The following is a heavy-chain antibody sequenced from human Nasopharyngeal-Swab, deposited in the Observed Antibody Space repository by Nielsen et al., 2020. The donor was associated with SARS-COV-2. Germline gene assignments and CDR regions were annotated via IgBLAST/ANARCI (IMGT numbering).Heavy chain of an antibody. Sequence: GGSLRLSCAASGFTFSSYAMSWVRQAPGKGLEWVANIKQDGSEKYYVDSVKGRFTISRDNAKNSLYLQMNSLRAEDTAVYYCAREGTGVAGIWVHYYHYGMDVWGQGTTVTVSS. CDR1: GFTFSSYA. D-gene: IGHD6-19*01. V-gene: IGHV3-7*03. J-gene: IGHJ6*02. CDR2: IKQDGSEK. CDR3: AREGTGVAGIWVHYYHYGMDV.